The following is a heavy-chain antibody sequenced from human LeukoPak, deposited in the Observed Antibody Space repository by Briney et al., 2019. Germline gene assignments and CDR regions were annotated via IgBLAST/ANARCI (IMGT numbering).Heavy chain of an antibody. Sequence: GGSLRLSCAASGFTFSSYSMNWVRQAPAKGLEWVSSISSSSSYTYYADSVKGRFTISRDNAKNSLYLQMNSLRSEDTAVYYCARDRGSSWYDNWGQGTLVTVSS. D-gene: IGHD6-13*01. J-gene: IGHJ5*02. CDR3: ARDRGSSWYDN. V-gene: IGHV3-21*01. CDR2: ISSSSSYT. CDR1: GFTFSSYS.